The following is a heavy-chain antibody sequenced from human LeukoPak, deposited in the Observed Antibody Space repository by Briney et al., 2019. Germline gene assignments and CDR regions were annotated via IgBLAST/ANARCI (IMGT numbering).Heavy chain of an antibody. CDR3: ARDWAVAGLDAFDI. CDR2: ISYDGSNK. D-gene: IGHD6-19*01. V-gene: IGHV3-30-3*01. Sequence: GGSLRLSCAASGFTFSSYAMHWVRQAPGKGLEWVAVISYDGSNKYYADSVKGRFTISRDKSKNTLYLQMNSLRAEDTAVYYCARDWAVAGLDAFDIWGQGTMVTVSS. J-gene: IGHJ3*02. CDR1: GFTFSSYA.